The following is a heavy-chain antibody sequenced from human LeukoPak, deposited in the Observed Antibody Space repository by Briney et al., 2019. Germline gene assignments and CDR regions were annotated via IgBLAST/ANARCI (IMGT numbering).Heavy chain of an antibody. CDR2: IYYSGST. CDR1: GGSISSYY. Sequence: SKTLSLTCTVSGGSISSYYWSWIRQPPGKGLEWIGNIYYSGSTNYNSSLKSRVTISIDTSKNQCSLKLKSVTAADTAVYYCARVPKGSGYVDSWGQGTLVTVSS. J-gene: IGHJ4*02. D-gene: IGHD3-10*01. CDR3: ARVPKGSGYVDS. V-gene: IGHV4-59*01.